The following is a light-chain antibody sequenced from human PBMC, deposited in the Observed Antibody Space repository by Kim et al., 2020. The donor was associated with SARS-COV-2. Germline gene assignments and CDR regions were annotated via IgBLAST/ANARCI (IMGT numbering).Light chain of an antibody. J-gene: IGLJ3*02. CDR3: QAWDSSTWV. Sequence: SGSPGQTASITCSGDKLGDKYASWYQQKPGQSPVLVIYQDRKRPSGSPGRFSGSNSGNTATLTISGTQAMDEADYYCQAWDSSTWVFGGGTQLTVL. V-gene: IGLV3-1*01. CDR1: KLGDKY. CDR2: QDR.